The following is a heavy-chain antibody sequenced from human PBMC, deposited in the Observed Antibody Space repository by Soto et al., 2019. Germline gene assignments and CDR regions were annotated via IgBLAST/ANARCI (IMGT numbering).Heavy chain of an antibody. CDR1: GFTFSSHA. D-gene: IGHD1-26*01. CDR3: ARDDEGGSDCDLGY. Sequence: QVQLVESGGGVVQPGRSLSLSCAVSGFTFSSHAMHWVRQAPGKGLEWVTLISSDGSNKYNADSVKGRFTTSRDNSKNTMYLQMNSLRVEDTAVYYCARDDEGGSDCDLGYWGQGALVTVSS. J-gene: IGHJ4*02. V-gene: IGHV3-30-3*01. CDR2: ISSDGSNK.